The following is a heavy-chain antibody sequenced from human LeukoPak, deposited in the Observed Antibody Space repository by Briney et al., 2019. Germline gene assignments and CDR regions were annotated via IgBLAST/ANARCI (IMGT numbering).Heavy chain of an antibody. CDR1: VYSISNGYY. CDR2: IYHSGGT. D-gene: IGHD5-12*01. CDR3: ARAGVATWAY. J-gene: IGHJ4*02. V-gene: IGHV4-38-2*02. Sequence: SETLSLTCTVSVYSISNGYYWGWMRQPPGKGLEWIGSIYHSGGTYYNPSLKSRVTISVDTSKNQFSLKLSSVTAEDTAVYYCARAGVATWAYWGQGTLVTVSS.